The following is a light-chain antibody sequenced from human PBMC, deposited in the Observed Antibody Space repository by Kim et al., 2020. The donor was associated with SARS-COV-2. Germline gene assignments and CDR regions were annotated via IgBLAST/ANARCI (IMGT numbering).Light chain of an antibody. CDR2: GAS. CDR3: QQYNNWPPYT. Sequence: VCPGERATRSCRASQSVSSNLAWYQQKPGQAPRLLIYGASTRATGIPARFSGSGSGTEFTLTVSSLQSEDFAVYYCQQYNNWPPYTFGQGTKLEI. V-gene: IGKV3-15*01. CDR1: QSVSSN. J-gene: IGKJ2*01.